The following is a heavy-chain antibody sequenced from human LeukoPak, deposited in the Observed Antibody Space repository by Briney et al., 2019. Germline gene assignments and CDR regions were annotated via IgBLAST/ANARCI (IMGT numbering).Heavy chain of an antibody. J-gene: IGHJ4*02. V-gene: IGHV3-23*01. Sequence: GGTLRLSCAASGFTFSSYGMSWVPQAPGEGLEWVSAISGSGDSPYYADPVKGRFTISRDNSKNTLYLQMNSLRAEDTAVYYCVKVGYYNDSSGYYLDYFDYWGQGNLVTVSS. CDR3: VKVGYYNDSSGYYLDYFDY. CDR1: GFTFSSYG. D-gene: IGHD3-22*01. CDR2: ISGSGDSP.